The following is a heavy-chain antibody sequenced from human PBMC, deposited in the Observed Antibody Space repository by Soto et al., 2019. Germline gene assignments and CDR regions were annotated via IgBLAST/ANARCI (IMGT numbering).Heavy chain of an antibody. J-gene: IGHJ4*02. Sequence: SETLSLTCAVSGGSISSGGYSWSWIRQPPGKGLEWIGYIYHSGSTYYNPSLKSRVTISVDRSKNQYSLKQSSVTAADTAVYYCAAGGGLPRYYWGQGTLVTVSS. V-gene: IGHV4-30-2*01. D-gene: IGHD5-12*01. CDR3: AAGGGLPRYY. CDR1: GGSISSGGYS. CDR2: IYHSGST.